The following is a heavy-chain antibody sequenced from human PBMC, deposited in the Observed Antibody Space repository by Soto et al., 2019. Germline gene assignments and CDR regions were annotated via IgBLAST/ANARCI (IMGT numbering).Heavy chain of an antibody. J-gene: IGHJ5*02. CDR3: ARDQLEGKWFDP. CDR1: GGSISSGGYS. D-gene: IGHD1-1*01. V-gene: IGHV4-30-2*01. Sequence: QLQLQESGSGLVRPSQTLSLTCAVSGGSISSGGYSWNWIRQTPGKGLEWIGYIYHSGSTLYNPSLKSRVTISVDKSKNQFSLKLTSVTAADTAVYYCARDQLEGKWFDPWGQGTLVPVSS. CDR2: IYHSGST.